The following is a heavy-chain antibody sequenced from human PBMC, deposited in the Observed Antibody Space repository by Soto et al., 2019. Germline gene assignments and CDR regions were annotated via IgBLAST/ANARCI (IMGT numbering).Heavy chain of an antibody. D-gene: IGHD6-25*01. CDR1: GFNFSYYG. Sequence: PGGSLRLSCAASGFNFSYYGMHWVRQAPGKGLEWVAVVSDDGSKKYYADSVKGRFTISRDNTKKTLYLQMNSLRAEDSAVYYCAKDLHSSGWAAYNFDYWGQGTLVTVSS. J-gene: IGHJ4*02. CDR3: AKDLHSSGWAAYNFDY. CDR2: VSDDGSKK. V-gene: IGHV3-30*18.